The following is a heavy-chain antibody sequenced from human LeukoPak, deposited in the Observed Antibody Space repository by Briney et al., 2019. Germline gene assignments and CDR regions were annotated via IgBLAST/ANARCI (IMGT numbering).Heavy chain of an antibody. V-gene: IGHV3-53*01. CDR2: IFGGDST. J-gene: IGHJ4*02. D-gene: IGHD3-10*01. CDR3: ARDWGRGGGSGSFLSY. Sequence: GGSLRLSCAASGFTVSTNYMSWVRQAPGKGLEWVSIIFGGDSTYYADSVKGRFTISRDNSKNTLYLQMNSLKAEDTAIYYCARDWGRGGGSGSFLSYWGQGTLVTVSS. CDR1: GFTVSTNY.